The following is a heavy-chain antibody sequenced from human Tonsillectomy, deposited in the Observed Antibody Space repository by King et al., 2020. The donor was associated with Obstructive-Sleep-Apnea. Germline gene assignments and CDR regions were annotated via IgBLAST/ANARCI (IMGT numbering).Heavy chain of an antibody. CDR2: IYYSGST. V-gene: IGHV4-30-4*01. Sequence: QLQESGPGLVKPSQTLSLTCTVSGGSISSGDYYWSWIRQPPGKGLEWIGYIYYSGSTYYNPSLKSRVTISVETSKNQFSLKLGSVTAADTAVYYCARGNYDILTGYYRSPFDYWGQGTLVTVSS. CDR1: GGSISSGDYY. J-gene: IGHJ4*02. CDR3: ARGNYDILTGYYRSPFDY. D-gene: IGHD3-9*01.